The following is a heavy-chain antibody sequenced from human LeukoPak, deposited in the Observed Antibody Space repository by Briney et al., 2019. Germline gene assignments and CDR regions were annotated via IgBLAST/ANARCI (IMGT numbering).Heavy chain of an antibody. CDR2: ISPNSVIT. D-gene: IGHD5-24*01. V-gene: IGHV3-23*01. Sequence: GGSLGLSCAASGFTFSSHGMNWVRQAPGKGLEWVSGISPNSVITYYADSVKGRFTISRDNSKGTVSLQMNSLRPEGTAVYYCAKDDAWLQYGDWGRGTLVTVSS. CDR1: GFTFSSHG. CDR3: AKDDAWLQYGD. J-gene: IGHJ4*02.